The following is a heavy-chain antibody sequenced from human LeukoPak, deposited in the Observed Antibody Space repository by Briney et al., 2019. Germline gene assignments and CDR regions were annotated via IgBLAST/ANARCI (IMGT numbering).Heavy chain of an antibody. CDR3: AKRSCSGGACNFDY. CDR1: GFTFANYA. Sequence: GGSLRLSCAASGFTFANYAMSWVRQAPGKGLEWVSAIGGGGAHTNYADSVSGRFTISRDNSKSTLSLQMDSLRAEGTAIYYCAKRSCSGGACNFDYWGQGTLVTVSS. CDR2: IGGGGAHT. V-gene: IGHV3-23*01. J-gene: IGHJ4*02. D-gene: IGHD2-15*01.